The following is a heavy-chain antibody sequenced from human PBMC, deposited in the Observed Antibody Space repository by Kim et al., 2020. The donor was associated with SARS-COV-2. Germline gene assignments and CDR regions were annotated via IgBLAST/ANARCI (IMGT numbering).Heavy chain of an antibody. V-gene: IGHV2-70*11. D-gene: IGHD6-13*01. Sequence: SGPTLVNPTQTLTLTCTFSGFSLSTSGMCVSWIRQPPGKALEWLARIDWDDDKYYSTSLKTRHTISQDTSKNQVVLTMTNMDPMDTATYYCARILACIVAAEAWGQGTLVTVSS. CDR3: ARILACIVAAEA. CDR1: GFSLSTSGMC. J-gene: IGHJ5*02. CDR2: IDWDDDK.